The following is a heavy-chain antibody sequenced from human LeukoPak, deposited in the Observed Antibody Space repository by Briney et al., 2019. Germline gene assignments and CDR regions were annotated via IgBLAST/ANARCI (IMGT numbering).Heavy chain of an antibody. V-gene: IGHV3-48*04. CDR3: ARAATGYTYGYYY. D-gene: IGHD5-18*01. CDR1: GFSFSNYN. J-gene: IGHJ4*02. Sequence: PGGSLRLSCAVSGFSFSNYNMNWVRQAPGKGLEWLSYISSGSGTIYYADSVKGRFTISRDNAKNSLFLQMNSLRAEDTAVYYCARAATGYTYGYYYWGQGTLVTVSS. CDR2: ISSGSGTI.